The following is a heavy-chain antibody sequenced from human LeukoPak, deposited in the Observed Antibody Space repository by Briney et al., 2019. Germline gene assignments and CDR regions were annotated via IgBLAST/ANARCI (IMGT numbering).Heavy chain of an antibody. CDR2: ISSSSSTI. V-gene: IGHV3-48*02. Sequence: GGSLRLSCAASGFIFNTYAINWVRQAPGKGLEWVSYISSSSSTIYYADSVKGRFTISRDNAKNSLYLQMNSLRDEDTAVYYCARDSSSWGYWGQGTLVTVSS. CDR3: ARDSSSWGY. D-gene: IGHD6-13*01. J-gene: IGHJ4*02. CDR1: GFIFNTYA.